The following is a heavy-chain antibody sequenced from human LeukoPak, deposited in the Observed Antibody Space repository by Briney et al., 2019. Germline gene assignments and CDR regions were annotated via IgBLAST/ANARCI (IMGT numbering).Heavy chain of an antibody. Sequence: SETLSLTCTVSGVSLSSYYWSWVRQPPGKGLEWIGDIYYSGSTNYNPSLKSRVTISVDTSKNQFSLKLSSVTAADTAVYYCARGEYSYANYWYFDLWGRGTLVTVSS. J-gene: IGHJ2*01. V-gene: IGHV4-59*01. CDR2: IYYSGST. CDR1: GVSLSSYY. CDR3: ARGEYSYANYWYFDL. D-gene: IGHD5-18*01.